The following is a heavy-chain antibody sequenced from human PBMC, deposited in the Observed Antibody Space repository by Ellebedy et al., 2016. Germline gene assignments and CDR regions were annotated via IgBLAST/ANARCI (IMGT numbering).Heavy chain of an antibody. CDR1: GFTFSSYS. D-gene: IGHD1-1*01. CDR2: ISSSSSTI. Sequence: GESLKISCAASGFTFSSYSMNWVRQAPGKGLEWVSYISSSSSTIYYADSVKGRFTISRDNAKNSLYLQMNSLRAEDTAVYFCARGTGHFDYWGQGTLVTVSS. CDR3: ARGTGHFDY. J-gene: IGHJ4*02. V-gene: IGHV3-48*01.